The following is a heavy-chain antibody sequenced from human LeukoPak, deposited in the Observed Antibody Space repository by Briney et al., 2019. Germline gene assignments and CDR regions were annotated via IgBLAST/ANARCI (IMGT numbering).Heavy chain of an antibody. D-gene: IGHD5-18*01. CDR1: GFTFGTYA. V-gene: IGHV3-49*03. J-gene: IGHJ4*02. Sequence: GGSLRLSCTSSGFTFGTYAVSWFRQAPGKGLEWVAFIRCKTYGGTTEYAASVKGRFTISRDDSKSIAYLQMNSLKTEDTAVYYCTRYSGRTDYWGQGTLVSVSS. CDR3: TRYSGRTDY. CDR2: IRCKTYGGTT.